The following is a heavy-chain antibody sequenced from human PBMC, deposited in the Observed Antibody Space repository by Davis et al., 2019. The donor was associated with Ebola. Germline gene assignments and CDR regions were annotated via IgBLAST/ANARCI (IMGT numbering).Heavy chain of an antibody. CDR3: ARVCIGFWGRCFDY. D-gene: IGHD3-16*01. Sequence: PSETLSLTCAVYGGSFSGYYWSWIRQPPGKGLEWIGEINHSGSTNYNPSLKSRVTISVDTPKNQFSLKLSSVTAADTAVYYCARVCIGFWGRCFDYWGQGTLVTVSS. CDR2: INHSGST. CDR1: GGSFSGYY. J-gene: IGHJ4*02. V-gene: IGHV4-34*01.